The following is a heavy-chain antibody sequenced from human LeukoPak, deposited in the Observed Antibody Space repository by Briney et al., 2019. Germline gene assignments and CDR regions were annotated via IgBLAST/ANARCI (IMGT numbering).Heavy chain of an antibody. CDR2: IRPSGDNT. D-gene: IGHD4-17*01. CDR1: GFTFSSYD. CDR3: ATVMGYGDYAGCDY. V-gene: IGHV3-23*01. Sequence: GGSLRLSCAASGFTFSSYDMTWVRQAPGRGLEWVSSIRPSGDNTYYGDSVKGRFTISRDNSKNTLYLQMDSLRAEDTAVYYCATVMGYGDYAGCDYWGQGTLVTVSS. J-gene: IGHJ4*02.